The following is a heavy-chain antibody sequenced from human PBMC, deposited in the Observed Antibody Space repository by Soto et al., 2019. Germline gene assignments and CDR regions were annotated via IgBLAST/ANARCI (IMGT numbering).Heavy chain of an antibody. CDR1: GFTFSSYS. J-gene: IGHJ4*02. CDR3: ARAHERSSHLGYCSSTSCLFDY. Sequence: GGSLRLSCAASGFTFSSYSMNWVRQAPGKGLEWVSYISSSSSTIYYADSVKGRFTMSRDNAKNSLYLQMNSLRDEDTAVYYCARAHERSSHLGYCSSTSCLFDYWGQGTLVTVSS. V-gene: IGHV3-48*02. D-gene: IGHD2-2*01. CDR2: ISSSSSTI.